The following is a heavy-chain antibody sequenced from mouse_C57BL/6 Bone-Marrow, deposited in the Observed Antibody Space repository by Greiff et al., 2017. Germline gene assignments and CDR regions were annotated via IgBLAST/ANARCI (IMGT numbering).Heavy chain of an antibody. D-gene: IGHD6-1*01. CDR3: TVDLWAHKYYFDY. CDR1: GFNIKDDY. V-gene: IGHV14-4*01. CDR2: IDPESGDT. J-gene: IGHJ2*01. Sequence: VQLQQSGAELVRPGASVKLSCTASGFNIKDDYMHWVKQRPEQGLEWIGWIDPESGDTEYASKFQGKATITADTSSNTAYLQLSSLTSEDTAVYYCTVDLWAHKYYFDYWGQGTTLTVSS.